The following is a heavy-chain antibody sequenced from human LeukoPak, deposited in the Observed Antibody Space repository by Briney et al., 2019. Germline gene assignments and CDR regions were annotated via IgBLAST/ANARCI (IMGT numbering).Heavy chain of an antibody. CDR3: ARSTYYVFWSGCLFYY. Sequence: ASVKVSCKASDYTFTSYGISWVRQAPGQGLEWMGWISAYNGNTNYAQKLQGRVTMTTDTSTSTAYMELRSLRSDDTAVYYCARSTYYVFWSGCLFYYWDQGTLVTVSS. CDR1: DYTFTSYG. V-gene: IGHV1-18*01. D-gene: IGHD3-3*01. J-gene: IGHJ4*02. CDR2: ISAYNGNT.